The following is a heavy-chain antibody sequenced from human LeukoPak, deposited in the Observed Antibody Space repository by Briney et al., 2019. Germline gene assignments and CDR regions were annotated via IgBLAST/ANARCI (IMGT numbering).Heavy chain of an antibody. Sequence: PGGSLRLSCAASGFTFSSYSMNWVRQAPGKGLEWVSSISSSSSYIYYADSVKGRFTISRDNAKNSLYLQMNSLRAEDTAVYYCAREEAVAASFDYWGQGTLVTVSS. V-gene: IGHV3-21*01. CDR1: GFTFSSYS. CDR3: AREEAVAASFDY. D-gene: IGHD6-19*01. CDR2: ISSSSSYI. J-gene: IGHJ4*02.